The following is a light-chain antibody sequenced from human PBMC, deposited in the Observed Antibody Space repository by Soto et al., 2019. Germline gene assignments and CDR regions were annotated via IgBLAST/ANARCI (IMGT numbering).Light chain of an antibody. Sequence: QSVLTQPPSASGTPGPRVTISCSGSSSNIGSNAVSWYQHFPGTAPKVLIYSDDQRPSGVPDRFSGSKSGTSASLAISGLQAEDEADYFCAAWGDSLNTWVFGGGTKLTVL. J-gene: IGLJ3*02. CDR1: SSNIGSNA. CDR2: SDD. V-gene: IGLV1-44*01. CDR3: AAWGDSLNTWV.